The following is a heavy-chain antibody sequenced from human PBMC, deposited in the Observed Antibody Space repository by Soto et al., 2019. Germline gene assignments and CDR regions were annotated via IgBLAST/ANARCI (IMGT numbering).Heavy chain of an antibody. CDR3: AQDQFVVVPAAMSIPAYYYYGMDV. J-gene: IGHJ6*02. V-gene: IGHV3-30*18. D-gene: IGHD2-2*01. CDR1: GLTFSSYG. Sequence: PGGALRLSCAAPGLTFSSYGMHWVRQAPGNGLDWVAVISYDGSNKYYADAVKGRFTISRDNSKNTLYLQMNSLRAEDTAVYYCAQDQFVVVPAAMSIPAYYYYGMDVWGQGTTVTVSS. CDR2: ISYDGSNK.